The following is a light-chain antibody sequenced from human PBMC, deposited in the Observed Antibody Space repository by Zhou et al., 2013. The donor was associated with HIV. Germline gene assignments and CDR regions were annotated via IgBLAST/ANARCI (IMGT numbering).Light chain of an antibody. J-gene: IGKJ4*01. V-gene: IGKV3-11*01. Sequence: EIVLTQSPATLSLSPGERATLSCRASQNVNIYLAWYQQKPGQAPRLLIYDISNRATGIPARFSGSGSGTDFTLTISTLEPEDSAVYFCQQRNTWPLTFGGGTKVEIK. CDR3: QQRNTWPLT. CDR1: QNVNIY. CDR2: DIS.